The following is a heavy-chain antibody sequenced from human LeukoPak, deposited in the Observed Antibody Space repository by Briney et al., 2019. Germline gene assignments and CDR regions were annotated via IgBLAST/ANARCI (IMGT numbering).Heavy chain of an antibody. Sequence: PSETLSLTCTVPGDSISSYYWSWIRQPPGKGLEWIGYIYYSGSTNYNPSLKSRVTISIDTSKNQYSLKLSSVTAADMAVYYCARLPHPRGTFDIWGQGTMVTVSS. CDR1: GDSISSYY. CDR2: IYYSGST. D-gene: IGHD2-15*01. V-gene: IGHV4-59*08. J-gene: IGHJ3*02. CDR3: ARLPHPRGTFDI.